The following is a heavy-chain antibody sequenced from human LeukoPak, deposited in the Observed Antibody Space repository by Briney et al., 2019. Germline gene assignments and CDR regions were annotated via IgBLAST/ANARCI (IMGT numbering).Heavy chain of an antibody. Sequence: GGSLRLSCAASGFTFSSYGMHWVRQAPGKGLEWVSAISGSGGSTYYADSVKGRFTISRDNSKNTLYLQMNSLRAEDTAVYYCAKDRVTIFGVVIRPPYFDYWGQGTLATVSS. J-gene: IGHJ4*02. V-gene: IGHV3-23*01. CDR1: GFTFSSYG. D-gene: IGHD3-3*01. CDR2: ISGSGGST. CDR3: AKDRVTIFGVVIRPPYFDY.